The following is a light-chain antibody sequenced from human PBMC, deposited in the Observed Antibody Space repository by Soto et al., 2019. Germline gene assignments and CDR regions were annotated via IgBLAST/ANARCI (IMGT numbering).Light chain of an antibody. Sequence: DIVMTQSPDSLAVSLGERATINCKSSQSVLYSSNNKNYLAWYQQNTGQPPKLLIYWTSTRESGVPDRFSGSGSGTDFTLTISSLQAEDVAVYYCQQYYTNALTFGGGTKVGVK. CDR1: QSVLYSSNNKNY. CDR2: WTS. V-gene: IGKV4-1*01. CDR3: QQYYTNALT. J-gene: IGKJ4*01.